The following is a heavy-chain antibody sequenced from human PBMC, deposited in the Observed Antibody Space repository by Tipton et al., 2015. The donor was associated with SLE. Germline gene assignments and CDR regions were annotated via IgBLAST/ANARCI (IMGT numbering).Heavy chain of an antibody. Sequence: LRLSCIVSGDSISSGDYYWSWIWQPPGMGLEWIGNIHYSGSTYYNPSLKSRVTISVDTSKNQFSLKLRSVTAADTAVYYCARGYSSRWGLYYYYYMDVWGKGTTVTVSS. D-gene: IGHD6-13*01. V-gene: IGHV4-30-4*01. J-gene: IGHJ6*03. CDR1: GDSISSGDYY. CDR2: IHYSGST. CDR3: ARGYSSRWGLYYYYYMDV.